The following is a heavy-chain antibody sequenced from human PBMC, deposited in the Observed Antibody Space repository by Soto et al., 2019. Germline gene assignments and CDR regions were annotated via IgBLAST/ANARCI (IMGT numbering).Heavy chain of an antibody. J-gene: IGHJ4*02. Sequence: GGSLRLSCAASGFTFTRYSMNWVRQAPGKGLEWVSSISSTTNYIYYGDSMKGRFTISRDSASNSLFLQMTSLRAEDTAVYHCARARGNDWYSDYWGQGTLVTVSS. D-gene: IGHD5-12*01. V-gene: IGHV3-21*01. CDR3: ARARGNDWYSDY. CDR1: GFTFTRYS. CDR2: ISSTTNYI.